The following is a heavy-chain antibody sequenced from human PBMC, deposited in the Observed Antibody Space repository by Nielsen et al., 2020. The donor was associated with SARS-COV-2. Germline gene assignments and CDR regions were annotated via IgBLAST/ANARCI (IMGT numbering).Heavy chain of an antibody. J-gene: IGHJ4*02. D-gene: IGHD3-22*01. CDR3: ARDGSTYYYDSSGYQN. Sequence: WVRQAPGQGLEWMGGIIPILGIANYAQKFQGRVTITADKSTSTAYMELSSLRSEDTAVYYCARDGSTYYYDSSGYQNWGQGTLVTVSS. V-gene: IGHV1-69*10. CDR2: IIPILGIA.